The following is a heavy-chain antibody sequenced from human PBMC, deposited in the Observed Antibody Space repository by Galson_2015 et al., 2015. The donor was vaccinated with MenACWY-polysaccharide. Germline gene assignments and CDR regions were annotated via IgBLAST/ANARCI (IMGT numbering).Heavy chain of an antibody. Sequence: TLSLTCTVSGASITSGGYFWRWIRQNPGKGLGRIASISYDGGTYYNPSLKSRVTISADTPNNQLSMKLSSVTAADTAVYYCARGGRAASNRNWFDPWGQGTLVTVSS. CDR1: GASITSGGYF. V-gene: IGHV4-31*03. CDR2: ISYDGGT. CDR3: ARGGRAASNRNWFDP. J-gene: IGHJ5*02. D-gene: IGHD3-16*01.